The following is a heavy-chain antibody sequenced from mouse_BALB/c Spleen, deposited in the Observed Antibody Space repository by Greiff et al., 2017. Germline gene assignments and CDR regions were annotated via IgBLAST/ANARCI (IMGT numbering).Heavy chain of an antibody. CDR1: GDSITSGY. D-gene: IGHD2-14*01. J-gene: IGHJ1*01. CDR2: ISYSGST. V-gene: IGHV3-8*02. Sequence: EVQVVESGPSLVKPSQTLSLTCSVTGDSITSGYWNWIRKFPGNKLEYMGYISYSGSTYYNPSLKSRISITRDTSKNQYYLQLNSVTTEDTATYYCARRAPYYRYDRDWYFDVWGAGTTVTVSS. CDR3: ARRAPYYRYDRDWYFDV.